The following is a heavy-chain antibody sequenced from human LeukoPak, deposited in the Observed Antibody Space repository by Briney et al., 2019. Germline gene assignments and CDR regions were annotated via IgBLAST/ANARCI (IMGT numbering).Heavy chain of an antibody. Sequence: GASVKVSCKASGYTFTSYGISWVRQAPGQGLEWMGWISAYNGNANYAQKLQGRVTMTTDTSTSTAYMELRSLRSDDTAVYYCARDYQVTIFGVVIKENDAFDIWGQGTMVTVSS. D-gene: IGHD3-3*01. CDR1: GYTFTSYG. J-gene: IGHJ3*02. CDR2: ISAYNGNA. V-gene: IGHV1-18*01. CDR3: ARDYQVTIFGVVIKENDAFDI.